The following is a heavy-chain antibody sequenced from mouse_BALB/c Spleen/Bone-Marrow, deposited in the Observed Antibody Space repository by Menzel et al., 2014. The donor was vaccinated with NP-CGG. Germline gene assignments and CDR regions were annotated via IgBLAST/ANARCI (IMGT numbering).Heavy chain of an antibody. CDR1: GFTFSSCA. CDR3: ARAGRCDGNFDY. Sequence: EVMLVESGGGLVKPGGSLKLSCAASGFTFSSCAMSWVRQTPEKRLEWVATISSGGSYTYCLDSVKGRFTISRDNAKNTLYLQMSSLMSKDTAMYYCARAGRCDGNFDYWGQGTTLTVSS. CDR2: ISSGGSYT. J-gene: IGHJ2*01. V-gene: IGHV5-9-1*01.